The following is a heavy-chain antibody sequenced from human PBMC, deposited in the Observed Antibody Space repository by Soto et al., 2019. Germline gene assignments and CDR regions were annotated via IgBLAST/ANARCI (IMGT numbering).Heavy chain of an antibody. Sequence: QVQLVESGGGVVQPGRSLRLSCAASGFTFSGYGMHWVRQAPGKGLEWVAVISNDALNKYYADPVKGRFAISRDDSRNTLYLQMNSLRAEDTAVYYCARPRSDYYYYYGMDVWGQGTTVTVSS. D-gene: IGHD2-15*01. CDR3: ARPRSDYYYYYGMDV. J-gene: IGHJ6*02. V-gene: IGHV3-30*03. CDR1: GFTFSGYG. CDR2: ISNDALNK.